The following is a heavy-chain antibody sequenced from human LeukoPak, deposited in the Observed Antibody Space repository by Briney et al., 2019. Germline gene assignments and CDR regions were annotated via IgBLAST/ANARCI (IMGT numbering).Heavy chain of an antibody. CDR3: ARDNRRWFDP. Sequence: SVKVSCKASGGTFSSYAISWVRQPPGQGLEWMGGIIPIFGTANYAQKFQGRVTITTDESTSTAYMELSSLRSEDTAVYYCARDNRRWFDPWGQGTLVTVSS. J-gene: IGHJ5*02. CDR1: GGTFSSYA. V-gene: IGHV1-69*05. CDR2: IIPIFGTA.